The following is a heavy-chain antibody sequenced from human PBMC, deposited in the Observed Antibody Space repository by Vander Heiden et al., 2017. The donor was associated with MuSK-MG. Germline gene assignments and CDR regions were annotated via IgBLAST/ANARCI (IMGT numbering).Heavy chain of an antibody. CDR1: GYTFTAYY. J-gene: IGHJ4*02. D-gene: IGHD6-13*01. CDR2: INPNTGAT. CDR3: ARVVSKIVAAGLD. Sequence: QVQLVQSGAEVKKPGAAVKVSCKASGYTFTAYYLHWVRQAPGQGPEWMGWINPNTGATKNAQKFQGRVTMTRDTSISTAYMELRRLISDDTAVYYCARVVSKIVAAGLDWGQGTLVTVSS. V-gene: IGHV1-2*02.